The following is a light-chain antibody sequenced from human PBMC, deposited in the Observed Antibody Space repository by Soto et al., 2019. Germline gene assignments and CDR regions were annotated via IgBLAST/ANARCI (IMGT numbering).Light chain of an antibody. CDR1: QGIRHY. CDR3: LQDYNYPLT. CDR2: AAS. Sequence: AIQMPQSPSSLSASLGDRVTITCRASQGIRHYLGWYQQKPGKAPKLLIYAASSLQSGVPSRFSGSGSGTDFTLTISSLQPEDFATYYCLQDYNYPLTFGGGTKVEIK. V-gene: IGKV1-6*01. J-gene: IGKJ4*01.